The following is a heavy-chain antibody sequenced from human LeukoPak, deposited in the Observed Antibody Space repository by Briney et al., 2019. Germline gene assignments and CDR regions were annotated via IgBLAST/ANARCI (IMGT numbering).Heavy chain of an antibody. CDR2: ISTYNGDT. J-gene: IGHJ4*02. CDR1: GHPFTTYG. D-gene: IGHD3/OR15-3a*01. Sequence: ASVKVSCKASGHPFTTYGIIWVRQAPGQGLEWMGWISTYNGDTNYAQKFQGRVTMTTNTSTNTAYIELRSLRSEDTAVYYCARGYPMDWNYFDYWGQGMLVTVSS. CDR3: ARGYPMDWNYFDY. V-gene: IGHV1-18*01.